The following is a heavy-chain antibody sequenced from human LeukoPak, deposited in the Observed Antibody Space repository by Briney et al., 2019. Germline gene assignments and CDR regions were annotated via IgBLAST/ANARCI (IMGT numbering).Heavy chain of an antibody. CDR2: IRYDGSNK. J-gene: IGHJ4*02. CDR3: AKGNVHDYGDYVLDY. V-gene: IGHV3-30*02. Sequence: GGSLRLSCAASGFTFSSYGMRWVRQAPGKGLEWVALIRYDGSNKYYAASVKGRFTISRDNSKNTLYLQMNSLRAVDTAVYYCAKGNVHDYGDYVLDYWGQGTLVTVSS. CDR1: GFTFSSYG. D-gene: IGHD4-17*01.